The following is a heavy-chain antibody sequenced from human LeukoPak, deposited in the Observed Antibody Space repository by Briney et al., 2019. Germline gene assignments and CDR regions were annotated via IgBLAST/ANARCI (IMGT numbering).Heavy chain of an antibody. D-gene: IGHD3-22*01. CDR1: GGSISSYY. Sequence: PSETLFLTCTVSGGSISSYYWSWIRQPPGKGLEWIGYIYYSGSTNYNPSLKSRVTISVDTSKNQFSLKLSSVTAADTAVYYCARDSRMYYYDSSGYFAFDIWGQGTMVTVSS. V-gene: IGHV4-59*01. CDR3: ARDSRMYYYDSSGYFAFDI. CDR2: IYYSGST. J-gene: IGHJ3*02.